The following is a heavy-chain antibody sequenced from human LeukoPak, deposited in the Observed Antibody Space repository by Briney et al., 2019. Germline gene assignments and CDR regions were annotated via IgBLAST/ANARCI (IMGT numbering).Heavy chain of an antibody. Sequence: SETLSLTCTVSGGSISSSSYYWGWIRQPPGKGLEWIGSIYYSGSTYYNPSLKSRVTISVDTSKSQFSLKLSSVTAADTAVYYCARHGLYYYGSGSLYYFDYWGQGTLVTVSS. CDR1: GGSISSSSYY. J-gene: IGHJ4*02. D-gene: IGHD3-10*01. V-gene: IGHV4-39*01. CDR3: ARHGLYYYGSGSLYYFDY. CDR2: IYYSGST.